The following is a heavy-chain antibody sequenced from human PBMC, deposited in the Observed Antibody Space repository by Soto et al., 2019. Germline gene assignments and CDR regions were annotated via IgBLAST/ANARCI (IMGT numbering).Heavy chain of an antibody. Sequence: QVQLVESGGGVVQPGRSLRLSCAASGFTFSSYGIYWVRQAPGKGLEWVALISHDGTDKYYADSVKGRFTISRDNFKNTLYLQMSSLRPEDTAVYYCVKERYAQLWLEDYGMDVWGQGTTVTV. CDR3: VKERYAQLWLEDYGMDV. CDR2: ISHDGTDK. D-gene: IGHD5-18*01. CDR1: GFTFSSYG. J-gene: IGHJ6*02. V-gene: IGHV3-30*18.